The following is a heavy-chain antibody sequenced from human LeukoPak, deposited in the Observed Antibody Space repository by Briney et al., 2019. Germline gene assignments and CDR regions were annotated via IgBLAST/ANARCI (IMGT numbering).Heavy chain of an antibody. CDR1: GFTVSDNF. D-gene: IGHD4-23*01. V-gene: IGHV3-53*01. CDR2: IYSGGST. Sequence: GGSLRLSCAASGFTVSDNFMSWVRQAPGKGLEWVSVIYSGGSTYYADSVKGRFTISRDNSKNTLYLQMNSLRAEDTAVYYCARDRWGYWYFDLWGPGTLVTVSS. J-gene: IGHJ2*01. CDR3: ARDRWGYWYFDL.